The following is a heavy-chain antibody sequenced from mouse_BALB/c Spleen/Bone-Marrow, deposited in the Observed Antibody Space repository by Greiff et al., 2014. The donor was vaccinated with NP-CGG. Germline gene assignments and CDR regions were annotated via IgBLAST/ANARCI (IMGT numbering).Heavy chain of an antibody. D-gene: IGHD1-1*01. CDR1: GFNIKDTY. CDR3: AAYYYGSSQLAY. CDR2: IDPANGNT. V-gene: IGHV14-3*02. Sequence: EVQVVESGAELVKPGASVKLSCTASGFNIKDTYMHWVKQRPEQGLEWIGRIDPANGNTKYDPKFQGKATITADTSSNTAYLQLSSLTSEDTAVYYCAAYYYGSSQLAYWGQGTLVTVSA. J-gene: IGHJ3*01.